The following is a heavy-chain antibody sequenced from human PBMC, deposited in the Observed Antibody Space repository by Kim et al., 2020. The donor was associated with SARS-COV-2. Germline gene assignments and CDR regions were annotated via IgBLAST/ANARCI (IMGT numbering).Heavy chain of an antibody. CDR1: GFTFSTYS. V-gene: IGHV3-21*01. CDR2: ISSTSAYI. CDR3: ARNLVPTTKTYGMDV. D-gene: IGHD2-2*01. Sequence: GGSLRLSCAASGFTFSTYSMNWVRQAPGKGLEWVSSISSTSAYIYYADSVKGRVTISRDNAKDSLYLQMNSLRAEDTAVYYCARNLVPTTKTYGMDVWGQGTTVTVSS. J-gene: IGHJ6*02.